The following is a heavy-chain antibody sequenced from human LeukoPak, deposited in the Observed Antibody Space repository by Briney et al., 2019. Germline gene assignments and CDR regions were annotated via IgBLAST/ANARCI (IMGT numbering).Heavy chain of an antibody. CDR3: ARLRRSRLAEFDY. CDR1: GYSISSGYY. CDR2: TSHSGST. D-gene: IGHD3-3*02. J-gene: IGHJ4*02. Sequence: SETLSLTCTVSGYSISSGYYWGWIRQPPGKGLKWIGSTSHSGSTYYNPSLKSRVTISVDTSKNQFSLKLSSLTAADTAVYYCARLRRSRLAEFDYWGQGTLVTVSS. V-gene: IGHV4-38-2*02.